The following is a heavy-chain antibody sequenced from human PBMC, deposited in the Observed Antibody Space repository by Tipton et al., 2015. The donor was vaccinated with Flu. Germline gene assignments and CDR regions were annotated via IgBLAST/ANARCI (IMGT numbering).Heavy chain of an antibody. Sequence: SLRLSCAASGFIFGDYPMHWVRQLPGKGLEWVAGINWNGASVAYAASVQGRFAISRDNTENSLTLEMNDLIFVDTALYYCAKDRVPSSSMDYYFHFGMDVWGQGTTVTVSS. CDR1: GFIFGDYP. D-gene: IGHD2-2*01. J-gene: IGHJ6*02. V-gene: IGHV3-9*01. CDR2: INWNGASV. CDR3: AKDRVPSSSMDYYFHFGMDV.